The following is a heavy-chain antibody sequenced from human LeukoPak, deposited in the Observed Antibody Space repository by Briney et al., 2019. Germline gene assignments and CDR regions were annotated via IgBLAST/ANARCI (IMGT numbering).Heavy chain of an antibody. V-gene: IGHV4-39*01. Sequence: SETLSLTCTVSGGSISSSSYYWGWIRQPPGKGREWIGSIYYSGSTYYNPSLKSRVTISVDTSKNQFSLKLSSVTAADTAVYYCARHYYGSGSYYPPPNWFDPWGQGTLVTVSS. CDR2: IYYSGST. CDR1: GGSISSSSYY. CDR3: ARHYYGSGSYYPPPNWFDP. D-gene: IGHD3-10*01. J-gene: IGHJ5*02.